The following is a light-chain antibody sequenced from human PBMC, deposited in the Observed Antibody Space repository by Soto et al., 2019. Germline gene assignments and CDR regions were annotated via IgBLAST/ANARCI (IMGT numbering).Light chain of an antibody. V-gene: IGKV3-20*01. CDR1: QSVSSTF. CDR2: ATS. Sequence: EIVLTQSPGTLSLSPGERATLSCRTSQSVSSTFLAWYQQKPGQAPRLLIYATSSRATGIPDRFSGSGSGTDFTLTISRLEPEDFAVYYCQQYGDSPKYTFGQGTKLEIK. J-gene: IGKJ2*01. CDR3: QQYGDSPKYT.